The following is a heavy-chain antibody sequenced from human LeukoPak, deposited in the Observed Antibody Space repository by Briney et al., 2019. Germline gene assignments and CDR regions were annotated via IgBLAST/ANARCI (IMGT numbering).Heavy chain of an antibody. D-gene: IGHD4-17*01. CDR2: ILSDGSKE. CDR1: GFTFSSYG. Sequence: GGSLRLSCAASGFTFSSYGMHWVRQAPGKGLEWVAVILSDGSKEFYTDSVKGRFTISRDNSKNTLYLQMNSLRAEDTAVYYCAKTGATTVTKGRWFDPWGQGTLVTVSS. V-gene: IGHV3-33*06. J-gene: IGHJ5*02. CDR3: AKTGATTVTKGRWFDP.